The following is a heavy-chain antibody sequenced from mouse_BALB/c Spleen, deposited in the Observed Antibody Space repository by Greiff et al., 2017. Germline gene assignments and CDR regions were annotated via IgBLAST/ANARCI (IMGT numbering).Heavy chain of an antibody. J-gene: IGHJ3*01. CDR1: GFTFSSFG. V-gene: IGHV5-17*02. Sequence: EVQVVESGGGLVQPGGSRKLSCAASGFTFSSFGMHWVRQAPEKGLEWVAYISSGSSTIYYADTVKGRFTISRDNPKNTLFLQMTSLRSEDTAMYYCARSGDYEAFAYWGQGTLVTVSA. D-gene: IGHD2-4*01. CDR2: ISSGSSTI. CDR3: ARSGDYEAFAY.